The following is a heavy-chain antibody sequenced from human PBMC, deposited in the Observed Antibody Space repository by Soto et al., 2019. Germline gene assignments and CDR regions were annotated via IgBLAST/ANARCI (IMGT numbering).Heavy chain of an antibody. CDR2: ISSSSTYT. J-gene: IGHJ5*02. CDR3: ARDHYDILTGSGWFDP. CDR1: GFNFSDYY. D-gene: IGHD3-9*01. V-gene: IGHV3-11*06. Sequence: QMQVVESGGGLVKPGGSLRLSCAASGFNFSDYYMNWLRQAPGKGPEWLSYISSSSTYTNYADSVQGRFTISRDNAKNSLYLPMNYLRAGDTAVYYCARDHYDILTGSGWFDPWGQGTLVTVSS.